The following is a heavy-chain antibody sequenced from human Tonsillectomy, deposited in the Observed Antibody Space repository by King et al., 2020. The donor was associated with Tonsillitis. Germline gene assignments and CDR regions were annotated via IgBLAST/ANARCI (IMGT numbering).Heavy chain of an antibody. Sequence: VQLVESGGGVVQPGRSLRLSCAASGFSFRSYGMHWVRQAPGKGLEWVAIISNDERKKYYADSVKGRFTISRDNSKNTLYLQMNSLRAEDTAVYYCARDSSTSFFEGGYFWGQGTMVTVSS. J-gene: IGHJ3*01. D-gene: IGHD2-15*01. CDR1: GFSFRSYG. CDR2: ISNDERKK. CDR3: ARDSSTSFFEGGYF. V-gene: IGHV3-33*05.